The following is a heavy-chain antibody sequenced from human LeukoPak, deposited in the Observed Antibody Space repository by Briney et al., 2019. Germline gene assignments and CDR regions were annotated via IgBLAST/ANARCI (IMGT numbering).Heavy chain of an antibody. CDR3: ARAWLVSDYYYYGMDV. J-gene: IGHJ6*02. V-gene: IGHV1-69*01. Sequence: GASVKVSCKASGGTFSSYAISWVRQAPGQGLEWMGGIIPIFGTANYAQKFQGRVTLTADGSTSTAYMELSSLRSEDTAVYYCARAWLVSDYYYYGMDVWGQGTTVTVSS. CDR2: IIPIFGTA. D-gene: IGHD6-19*01. CDR1: GGTFSSYA.